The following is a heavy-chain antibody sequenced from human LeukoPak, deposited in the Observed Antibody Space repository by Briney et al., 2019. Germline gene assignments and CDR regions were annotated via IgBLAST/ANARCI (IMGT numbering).Heavy chain of an antibody. J-gene: IGHJ2*01. CDR3: ARHYCGGDCYSRWYFDL. CDR2: VYSSGST. CDR1: GGSISNYY. D-gene: IGHD2-21*02. Sequence: SETLSLTCTVSGGSISNYYWSWIRQPAGKGLEWIGRVYSSGSTNYNPSLKSRVTMSVDTSKNQFSLKLSSVAAADTAVYYCARHYCGGDCYSRWYFDLWGRGTLVTVSS. V-gene: IGHV4-4*07.